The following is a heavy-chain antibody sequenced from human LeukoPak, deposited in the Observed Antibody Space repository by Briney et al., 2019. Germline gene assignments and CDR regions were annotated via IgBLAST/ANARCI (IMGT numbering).Heavy chain of an antibody. Sequence: SGTLSLTCAVSGGSISSSNWWSWVRQPPGKGLEWIGEIYHGGNTNYNPSLKSRVTILVDKSINQFSLKLTSVTAADTVIYYCTCGDLGGEDYWGQGALVTVSS. V-gene: IGHV4-4*02. CDR1: GGSISSSNW. D-gene: IGHD4-17*01. CDR3: TCGDLGGEDY. J-gene: IGHJ4*02. CDR2: IYHGGNT.